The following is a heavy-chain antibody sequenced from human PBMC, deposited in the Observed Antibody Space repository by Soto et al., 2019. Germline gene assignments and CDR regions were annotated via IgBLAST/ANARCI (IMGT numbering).Heavy chain of an antibody. CDR2: IYYSGST. CDR3: VRHLVPQQLVRVYYYYGMEV. D-gene: IGHD6-13*01. Sequence: QLQLQESGPGLVKPSETLSLTCTVSGGSISSSSYYWGWIRQPPGKGLEWIGSIYYSGSTYYNPSLKSRVSISVDTSTDQFSLKMSSVTAADSAVYYCVRHLVPQQLVRVYYYYGMEVWGQGTTVSVTS. V-gene: IGHV4-39*01. CDR1: GGSISSSSYY. J-gene: IGHJ6*02.